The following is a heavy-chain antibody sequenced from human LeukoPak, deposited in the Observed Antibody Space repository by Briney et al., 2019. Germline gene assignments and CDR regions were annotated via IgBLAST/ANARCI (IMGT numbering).Heavy chain of an antibody. CDR2: IWNDGSNK. CDR1: GFTFSNYG. D-gene: IGHD5-24*01. V-gene: IGHV3-33*06. CDR3: AKDREMATMSEYYFDY. Sequence: PGGSLRLXCAASGFTFSNYGMQWVRQAPGKELEWVAVIWNDGSNKYYADSVKGRFTISRDNSKNTLFLQMNSLRAEDTAVYYCAKDREMATMSEYYFDYWGQGTLVTVSS. J-gene: IGHJ4*02.